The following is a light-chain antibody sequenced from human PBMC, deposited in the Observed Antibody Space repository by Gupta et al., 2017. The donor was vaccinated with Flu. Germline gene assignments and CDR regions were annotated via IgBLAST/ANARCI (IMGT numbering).Light chain of an antibody. CDR2: GAS. J-gene: IGKJ4*01. CDR1: QSVRSSY. V-gene: IGKV3-20*01. CDR3: QQDGGSPYV. Sequence: EIVLTQSPGTLSLSPGERATLSCRASQSVRSSYLAWYQQKPGQAPRLLIYGASSRATGIPDRFSGSGSGTEFTLTISRLEPEDFAVYYCQQDGGSPYVFGGGTKVKIK.